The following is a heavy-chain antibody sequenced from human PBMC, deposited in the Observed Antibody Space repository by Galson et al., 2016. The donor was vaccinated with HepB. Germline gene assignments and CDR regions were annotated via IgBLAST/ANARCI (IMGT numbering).Heavy chain of an antibody. CDR1: GDTFSNFG. Sequence: SVKVSCKASGDTFSNFGINWVRQAPGQGLEWMGWTSALNGNTNYAQHLQGRVTMTPDTSTRTAYMELRSLRSDDTAIYYCAITYTYGYCDSWGQGSLVTVSS. J-gene: IGHJ4*02. CDR3: AITYTYGYCDS. V-gene: IGHV1-18*01. CDR2: TSALNGNT. D-gene: IGHD5-18*01.